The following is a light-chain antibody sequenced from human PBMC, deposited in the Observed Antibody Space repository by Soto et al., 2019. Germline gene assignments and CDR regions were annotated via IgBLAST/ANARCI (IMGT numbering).Light chain of an antibody. Sequence: QSVLTQPASVSGSPGQSITFSCTGTSSDIGAYNSVSWYQQYPGRAPKLMIYEVSNRPSGVSARFSASKSGNTASLTISGLQAEDEADYYCNSRGGSRPYYVFGTGTKLTVL. CDR2: EVS. J-gene: IGLJ1*01. V-gene: IGLV2-14*01. CDR3: NSRGGSRPYYV. CDR1: SSDIGAYNS.